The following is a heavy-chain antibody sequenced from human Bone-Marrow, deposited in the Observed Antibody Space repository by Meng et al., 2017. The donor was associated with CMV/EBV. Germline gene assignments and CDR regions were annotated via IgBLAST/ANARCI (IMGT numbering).Heavy chain of an antibody. CDR2: ISAYNGNT. CDR1: GYTFTSYG. D-gene: IGHD2-2*01. J-gene: IGHJ6*02. CDR3: ARDRLRGYCSSTSCYPPTYYYGIDG. Sequence: ASVKVSCKASGYTFTSYGISWVRQAPGQGLEWMGWISAYNGNTNYAQKLQGRVTMTTDTSTSTAYMELRSLRSDDTAVYYCARDRLRGYCSSTSCYPPTYYYGIDGWGQGTTVTVAS. V-gene: IGHV1-18*01.